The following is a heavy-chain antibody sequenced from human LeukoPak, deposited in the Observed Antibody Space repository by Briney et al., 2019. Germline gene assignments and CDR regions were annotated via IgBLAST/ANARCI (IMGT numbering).Heavy chain of an antibody. V-gene: IGHV3-7*01. CDR3: ARKRPNYFDY. CDR1: GFTFSNYW. J-gene: IGHJ4*02. Sequence: PGGSLRLSCAASGFTFSNYWMARVRQAPGKGPEWVANINLDGSQKYYVDSVKGRFTISRDSAENSLYLQMNSLRAEDTALYYCARKRPNYFDYWGQGTLVTVSS. CDR2: INLDGSQK.